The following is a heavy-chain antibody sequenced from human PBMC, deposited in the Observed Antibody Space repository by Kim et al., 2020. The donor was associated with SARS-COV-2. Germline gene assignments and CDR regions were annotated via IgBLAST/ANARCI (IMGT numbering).Heavy chain of an antibody. J-gene: IGHJ6*02. D-gene: IGHD5-12*01. V-gene: IGHV5-51*01. Sequence: GESLKISCKGSGYSFTSYWIGWVRQMPGKGLEWMGIIYPGDSDTRYSPSFQGQVTISADKSISTAYLQWSSLKASDTAMYYCARLEGLRILYYYYGMDVWGQGTTVTVSS. CDR1: GYSFTSYW. CDR2: IYPGDSDT. CDR3: ARLEGLRILYYYYGMDV.